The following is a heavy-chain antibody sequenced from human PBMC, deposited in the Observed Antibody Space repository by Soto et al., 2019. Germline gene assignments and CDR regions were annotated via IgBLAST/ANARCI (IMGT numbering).Heavy chain of an antibody. Sequence: GGSLRLSCAASGFTFSNYDMHWVRQATGKGLEWVSAIGTAGDTYYPGSVKGRFTISRENAKNSLYLQMNSLRAGDTAVYYCARDSRYYGMDVWGQGTTVTVSS. CDR1: GFTFSNYD. J-gene: IGHJ6*02. CDR2: IGTAGDT. V-gene: IGHV3-13*01. CDR3: ARDSRYYGMDV.